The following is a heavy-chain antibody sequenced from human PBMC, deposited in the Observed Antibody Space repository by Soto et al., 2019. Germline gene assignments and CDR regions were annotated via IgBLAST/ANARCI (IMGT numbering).Heavy chain of an antibody. CDR3: ALRAGPL. Sequence: SQTLSLTCVISGDSVSSNSVVWNWIRQSPSGGLEWLGRTYYRSKWFYDYADSVKGRFTISRDNAKNSLYLQMNSLRAEDTAVYYCALRAGPLGGQGTLVTVSS. CDR1: GDSVSSNSVV. D-gene: IGHD6-13*01. CDR2: TYYRSKWFY. J-gene: IGHJ4*02. V-gene: IGHV6-1*01.